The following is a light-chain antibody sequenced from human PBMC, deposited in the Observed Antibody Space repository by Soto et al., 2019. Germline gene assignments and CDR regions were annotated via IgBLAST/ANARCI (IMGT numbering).Light chain of an antibody. V-gene: IGKV4-1*01. CDR1: QSVLYSSNNKNY. Sequence: IVMTQSPESLAVSLGERATINCKSSQSVLYSSNNKNYLAWYQQKPGQPPKLLIYWASTRESGVPDRFSGSGSGTDFTLTISSLQAEDVAVYYCQQYYSTLITFGQGTRLEIK. CDR2: WAS. J-gene: IGKJ5*01. CDR3: QQYYSTLIT.